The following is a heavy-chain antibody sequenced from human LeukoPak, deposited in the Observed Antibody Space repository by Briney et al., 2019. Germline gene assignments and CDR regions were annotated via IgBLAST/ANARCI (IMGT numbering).Heavy chain of an antibody. Sequence: PGGSLRLSCAASGFTFSSYAMHWVRQAPGKGLEWVAVISYDGSNKYYADSVKGRFTISRDNSKDTLYLQMNSLRAEDTAVYYCASTYDYVWGSYRYLQRPLDYWGQGTLVTVSS. CDR2: ISYDGSNK. J-gene: IGHJ4*02. V-gene: IGHV3-30-3*01. CDR3: ASTYDYVWGSYRYLQRPLDY. CDR1: GFTFSSYA. D-gene: IGHD3-16*02.